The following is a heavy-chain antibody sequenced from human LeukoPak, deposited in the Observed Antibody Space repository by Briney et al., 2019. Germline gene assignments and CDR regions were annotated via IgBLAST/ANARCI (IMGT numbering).Heavy chain of an antibody. J-gene: IGHJ5*02. CDR2: ISHGGDT. Sequence: SETLSLTGTVFGGSIRSYLWSWIRQPPGKGLEWIGFISHGGDTKYNPSLKSRVTISVDTSKSQFSLKLSSVTAADTAVYYCARDGGEVGKTTWFDPWGQGTQVTVSP. CDR1: GGSIRSYL. D-gene: IGHD1-26*01. CDR3: ARDGGEVGKTTWFDP. V-gene: IGHV4-59*12.